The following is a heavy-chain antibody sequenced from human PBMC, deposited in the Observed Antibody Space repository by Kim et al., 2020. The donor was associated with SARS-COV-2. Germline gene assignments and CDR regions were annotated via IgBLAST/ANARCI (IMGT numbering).Heavy chain of an antibody. Sequence: SETLSLTCAVYGGSFSGYYWSWIRQPPGKGLEWIGEINHSGSTNYNPSLKSRVTISVDTSKNQFSLKLSSVTAADTAVYYCAREPMILWFGELLTELNYG. CDR1: GGSFSGYY. CDR3: AREPMILWFGELLTELNYG. V-gene: IGHV4-34*01. D-gene: IGHD3-10*01. J-gene: IGHJ6*01. CDR2: INHSGST.